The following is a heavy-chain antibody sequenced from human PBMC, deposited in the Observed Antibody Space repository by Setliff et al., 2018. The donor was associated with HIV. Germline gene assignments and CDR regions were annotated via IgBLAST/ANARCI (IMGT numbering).Heavy chain of an antibody. CDR1: GDSISSGGYY. V-gene: IGHV4-31*02. CDR3: ARYPADTASSDV. CDR2: VYYSGSP. D-gene: IGHD5-18*01. Sequence: SETLSLTCTVSGDSISSGGYYWSWIRQHPGKGLEWIGYVYYSGSPDYNPSLKSQVTISLDRSKNRFSLKLRSVTAADTAVYYCARYPADTASSDVWGKGTTVTVSS. J-gene: IGHJ6*04.